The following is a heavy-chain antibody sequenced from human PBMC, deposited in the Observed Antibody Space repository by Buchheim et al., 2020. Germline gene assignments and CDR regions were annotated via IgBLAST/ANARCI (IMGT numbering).Heavy chain of an antibody. CDR3: ARGDIFVAGPFDY. CDR2: IDQDGRKT. J-gene: IGHJ4*02. D-gene: IGHD6-19*01. V-gene: IGHV3-7*01. CDR1: GFTFSTYW. Sequence: EMQLVESGGGLVQPGGSLRLSCAASGFTFSTYWMTWVRQAPGKGLDWVANIDQDGRKTYYVDSLKGRFTISRDNARNSLYLQMNSLSTEDTSVYYCARGDIFVAGPFDYWGQGT.